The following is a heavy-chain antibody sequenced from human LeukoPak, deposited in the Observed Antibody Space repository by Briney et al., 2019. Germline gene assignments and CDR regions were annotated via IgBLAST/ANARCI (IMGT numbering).Heavy chain of an antibody. Sequence: ASVKVSCKASGYTFTSYGISWVRRAPGQGLEWMGWISAYNGNTNYVQKLQGRVTMTTDTSTSTAYMELRSLRSDDTAVYYCARTQYCSSTSCYLGYYYYGMDVWGQGTTVTVSS. V-gene: IGHV1-18*01. CDR3: ARTQYCSSTSCYLGYYYYGMDV. CDR1: GYTFTSYG. D-gene: IGHD2-2*01. CDR2: ISAYNGNT. J-gene: IGHJ6*02.